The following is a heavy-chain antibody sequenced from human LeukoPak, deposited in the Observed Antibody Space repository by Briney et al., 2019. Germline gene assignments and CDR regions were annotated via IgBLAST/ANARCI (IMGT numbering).Heavy chain of an antibody. J-gene: IGHJ4*02. Sequence: GGSLRLSCAASGFTFSSYSMNWVRQAPGKGLEWVSSISSSSSYIYYADSVKGRFTISRDNAENSLYLQMNSLRAEDTAVYYCARAINAVGATTRYYFDYWGQGTLVTVSS. D-gene: IGHD1-26*01. CDR2: ISSSSSYI. CDR1: GFTFSSYS. V-gene: IGHV3-21*01. CDR3: ARAINAVGATTRYYFDY.